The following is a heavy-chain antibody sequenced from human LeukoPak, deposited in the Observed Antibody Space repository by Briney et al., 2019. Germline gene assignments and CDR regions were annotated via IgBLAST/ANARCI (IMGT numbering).Heavy chain of an antibody. CDR1: GVSISSSSHY. CDR3: ARHHTGTGGPTYYYYMDV. Sequence: SETLSLTCTVSGVSISSSSHYWGWIRQPPGKGLEWIGSIYYSGSTYYNPSLKSRVTISVDTSKNQFSLKLSSVTAADTAVYYCARHHTGTGGPTYYYYMDVWGKGTTVTVSS. CDR2: IYYSGST. V-gene: IGHV4-39*01. D-gene: IGHD1-1*01. J-gene: IGHJ6*03.